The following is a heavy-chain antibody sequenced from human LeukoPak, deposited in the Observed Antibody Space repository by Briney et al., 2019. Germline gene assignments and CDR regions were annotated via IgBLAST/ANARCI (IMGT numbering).Heavy chain of an antibody. CDR1: GGSISSSSYY. V-gene: IGHV4-39*07. D-gene: IGHD6-13*01. J-gene: IGHJ5*02. CDR3: ARDNWRGVAAAGRISNWFDP. CDR2: IYDSGSI. Sequence: SETLSLTCTVSGGSISSSSYYWGWIRQPPGKGLEWIGSIYDSGSIYYNPSLKSRVTISVDTSKNQFSLKLSSVTAADTAVYYCARDNWRGVAAAGRISNWFDPWGQGTLVTVSS.